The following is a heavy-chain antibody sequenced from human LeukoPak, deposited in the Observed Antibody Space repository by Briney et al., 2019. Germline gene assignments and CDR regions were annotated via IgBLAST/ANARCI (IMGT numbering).Heavy chain of an antibody. Sequence: SETLSLTCAVYGGSFSGYYWSWIRQPPGKGLEWIGEINHSGSTNYNPSLKSRVTISVDTSKNQFSLKLSSVTAADTAVYYCARATLGGSTMAFDIWGQGTMVTVSS. J-gene: IGHJ3*02. V-gene: IGHV4-34*01. D-gene: IGHD3-16*01. CDR2: INHSGST. CDR3: ARATLGGSTMAFDI. CDR1: GGSFSGYY.